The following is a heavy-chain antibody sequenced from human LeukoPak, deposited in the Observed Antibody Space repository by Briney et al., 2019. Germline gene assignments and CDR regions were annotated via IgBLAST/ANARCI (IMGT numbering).Heavy chain of an antibody. V-gene: IGHV4-38-2*01. J-gene: IGHJ6*03. D-gene: IGHD3-3*01. CDR3: ARVHLSSDFYYYYMDV. CDR2: IYHSGST. Sequence: SETLSLTCAVSGYSIGSGYYWGWIRQPPGKGLEWIGSIYHSGSTYYNPSLKSRVTISVDTSKNQFSLKLSSVTAADTAVYYCARVHLSSDFYYYYMDVWGKGSTVTVSS. CDR1: GYSIGSGYY.